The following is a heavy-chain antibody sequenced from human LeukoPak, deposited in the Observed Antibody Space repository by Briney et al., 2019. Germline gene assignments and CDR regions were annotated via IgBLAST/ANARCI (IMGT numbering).Heavy chain of an antibody. J-gene: IGHJ4*02. CDR2: ISGSGGST. D-gene: IGHD5-12*01. Sequence: GGTLRLSCAASGFTFSSYGMSWVRQAPGKGLEWVSAISGSGGSTYYADSVKGRFTIPRDNSKNTVYLQMNSLRADDMALYYCAKGAGIVAAYDYWGQGTLVTVSS. V-gene: IGHV3-23*01. CDR3: AKGAGIVAAYDY. CDR1: GFTFSSYG.